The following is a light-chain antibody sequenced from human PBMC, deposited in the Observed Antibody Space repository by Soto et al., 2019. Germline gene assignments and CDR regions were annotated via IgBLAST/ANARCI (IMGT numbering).Light chain of an antibody. CDR2: AAS. CDR3: QQSQGIPYI. Sequence: DIQMTQSPSSLSASVGDRVTITCRASQTISTYLNWYQQKPGKAPKLLIYAASSLQSGVPSRFSGSGSGTDFTLTISSLQPEDFATYYCQQSQGIPYIFGQGTKLEIK. V-gene: IGKV1-39*01. CDR1: QTISTY. J-gene: IGKJ2*01.